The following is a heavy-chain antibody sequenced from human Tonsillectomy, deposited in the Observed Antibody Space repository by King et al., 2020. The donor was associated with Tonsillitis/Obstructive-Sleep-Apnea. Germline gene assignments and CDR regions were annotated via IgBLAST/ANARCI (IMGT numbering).Heavy chain of an antibody. CDR1: GFIFSTYA. J-gene: IGHJ4*02. V-gene: IGHV3-30*04. Sequence: VQLVESGGGVVQAGKSLGLSCAASGFIFSTYAMHWVRQAPGKGLEWVAVISFDGSNKYYADSVKGQFTISRDNSTNTLYLQMNSLRAEDTAVFYCARDRGVTGWYFDHWGQGTLVAVSS. D-gene: IGHD3-10*01. CDR3: ARDRGVTGWYFDH. CDR2: ISFDGSNK.